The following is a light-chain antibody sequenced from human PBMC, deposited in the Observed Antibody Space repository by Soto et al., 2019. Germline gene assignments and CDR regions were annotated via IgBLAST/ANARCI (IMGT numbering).Light chain of an antibody. V-gene: IGKV3-20*01. CDR2: GAS. CDR1: QSVSSSY. CDR3: QQYGSSSPLT. Sequence: EIVLTQSPGTLSLSPGERATLSCRASQSVSSSYLAWYQQKPGQAPRLLIYGASSRATGIPDRFSGSGSGTDFTLNISRLEPEDVAVYYCQQYGSSSPLTFGGGTKVEIK. J-gene: IGKJ4*01.